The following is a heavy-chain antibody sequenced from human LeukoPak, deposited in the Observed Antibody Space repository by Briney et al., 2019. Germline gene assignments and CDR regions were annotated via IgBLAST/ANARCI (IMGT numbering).Heavy chain of an antibody. V-gene: IGHV4-30-2*02. CDR2: IYHSGST. CDR3: ARSTHDFWSGYYGY. J-gene: IGHJ4*02. D-gene: IGHD3-3*01. Sequence: PSETLSLTCTVSGGSISSGGYYWSWIRQPPGKGLEWIGYIYHSGSTYYNPSLKSRVTISVDRSKNQFSLKLSSVTAADTAVYYCARSTHDFWSGYYGYWGQGTLVTVSS. CDR1: GGSISSGGYY.